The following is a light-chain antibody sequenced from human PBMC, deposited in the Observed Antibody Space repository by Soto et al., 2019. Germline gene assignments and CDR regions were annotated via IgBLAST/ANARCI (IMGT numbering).Light chain of an antibody. J-gene: IGKJ5*01. Sequence: EIELTQSPGTLSLSPVERATLSCMASQSVSSSYLAWYQQKPGQAPRLLIYGASSRATGIPDRFSGSGSGTDFTLTISRLEPEDFAVYYCQQYGSSPRITFGQGTRLEIK. CDR3: QQYGSSPRIT. CDR1: QSVSSSY. CDR2: GAS. V-gene: IGKV3-20*01.